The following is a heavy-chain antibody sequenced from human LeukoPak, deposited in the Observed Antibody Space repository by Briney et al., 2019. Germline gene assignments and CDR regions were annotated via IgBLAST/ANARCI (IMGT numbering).Heavy chain of an antibody. V-gene: IGHV3-30-3*01. CDR3: AREFYRAATSDY. CDR2: ISYDGSNK. J-gene: IGHJ4*02. D-gene: IGHD2-15*01. Sequence: GRSLRLSCTASGFTFISYTIHWVRQAPGKGLEWVAVISYDGSNKYYADSVKGRFTISRDNSKSTLYLEMNSLRAEDTAVYYCAREFYRAATSDYWGQGTLVTVSS. CDR1: GFTFISYT.